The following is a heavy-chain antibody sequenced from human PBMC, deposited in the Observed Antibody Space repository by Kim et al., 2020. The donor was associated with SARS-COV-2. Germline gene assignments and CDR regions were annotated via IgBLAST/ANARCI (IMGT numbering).Heavy chain of an antibody. Sequence: GGSLRLSCAASGFTFSSYAMHWVRQAPGKGLEWVAVISYDGSKKYYADSVKGRFTISRDNSKNTLYLQMNSLRAEDTAVYYCARQYYYDSSGYYYPHYY. CDR3: ARQYYYDSSGYYYPHYY. CDR2: ISYDGSKK. CDR1: GFTFSSYA. D-gene: IGHD3-22*01. J-gene: IGHJ6*03. V-gene: IGHV3-30*04.